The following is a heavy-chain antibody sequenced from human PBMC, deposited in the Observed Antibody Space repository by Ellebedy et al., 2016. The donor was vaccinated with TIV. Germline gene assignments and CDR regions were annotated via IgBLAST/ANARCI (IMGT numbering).Heavy chain of an antibody. CDR2: ISSNGGST. CDR3: AVSDYFDY. CDR1: GFTFSSYA. Sequence: GESLKISXSASGFTFSSYAMHWVRQAPGKGLEYVSAISSNGGSTFYADSVKGRFTISRDNSKNTLYLQMNSLRAEDTAVYYCAVSDYFDYWGQGTLVTVSS. D-gene: IGHD6-6*01. J-gene: IGHJ4*02. V-gene: IGHV3-64*04.